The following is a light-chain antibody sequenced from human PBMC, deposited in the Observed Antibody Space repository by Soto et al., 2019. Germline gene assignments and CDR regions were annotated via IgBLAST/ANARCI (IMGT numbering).Light chain of an antibody. Sequence: QSVLTQPASVSGSPGQSITISCTGTSSDIGNYDFVSWYQQVPGTAPKAMIYEVSSRPSGVPDRFSGSRSATSASLTITGLQAEDEADYYCQSYDRSLSGSFFGTGTKVTVL. CDR2: EVS. J-gene: IGLJ1*01. CDR3: QSYDRSLSGSF. V-gene: IGLV2-14*01. CDR1: SSDIGNYDF.